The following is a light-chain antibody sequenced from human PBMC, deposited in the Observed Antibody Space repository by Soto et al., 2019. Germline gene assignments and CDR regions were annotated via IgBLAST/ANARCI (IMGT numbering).Light chain of an antibody. V-gene: IGLV1-51*01. CDR1: NSDIGSNS. J-gene: IGLJ1*01. CDR3: GAWDNNLSGYV. CDR2: DNT. Sequence: QSVLTQPPSLSAAPGQKVTIPCSGSNSDIGSNSVSWYQQLPGTAPKLLIYDNTKRPSGIPDRFSGSKSGTSATLGITGLQTGDEADYYCGAWDNNLSGYVFGAGTKVTVL.